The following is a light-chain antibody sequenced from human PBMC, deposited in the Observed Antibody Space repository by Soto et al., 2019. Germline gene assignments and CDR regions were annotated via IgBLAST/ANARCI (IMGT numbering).Light chain of an antibody. CDR3: SSYTSSSTWV. V-gene: IGLV2-14*03. J-gene: IGLJ3*02. CDR1: SSDVGDYNS. Sequence: QSVLTRPASVSGSPGQSIAISCTGTSSDVGDYNSVSWYQQHPGKAPKLMIYDVSNRPSGVSNRFSGSKSGNTASLTISGLQAEDEADYYCSSYTSSSTWVFGGGTKLTVL. CDR2: DVS.